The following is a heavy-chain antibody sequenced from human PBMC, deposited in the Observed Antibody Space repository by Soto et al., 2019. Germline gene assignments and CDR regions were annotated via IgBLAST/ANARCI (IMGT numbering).Heavy chain of an antibody. D-gene: IGHD3-22*01. V-gene: IGHV4-39*01. Sequence: QLQLQESGPGLVRPSETLSLTCTVSGGSIGSSSYYWGWIRQPPGRGLEWIGSFYYGGSTYYNPSLESRVTISVDTSKNQFSLKLSSVTAADTAVYYCARGPYSYDTSGYYYFHYFDYWGQGTLVTVSS. CDR1: GGSIGSSSYY. CDR2: FYYGGST. CDR3: ARGPYSYDTSGYYYFHYFDY. J-gene: IGHJ4*02.